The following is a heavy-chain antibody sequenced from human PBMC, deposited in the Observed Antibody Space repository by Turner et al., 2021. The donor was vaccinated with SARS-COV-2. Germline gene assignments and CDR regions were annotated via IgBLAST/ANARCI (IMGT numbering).Heavy chain of an antibody. CDR2: ISNDGSNK. Sequence: QVQLVESGGGVVLPGRSLRPPCAASGFTFSCSGMHWVRQAPGKGLEWVAVISNDGSNKYYADSVKGRFTISRDNSKNTLYLQMNSLRAEDTSVYYCAKGGYSGSTFDYWGQGTLVTVSS. CDR3: AKGGYSGSTFDY. D-gene: IGHD1-26*01. CDR1: GFTFSCSG. V-gene: IGHV3-30*18. J-gene: IGHJ4*02.